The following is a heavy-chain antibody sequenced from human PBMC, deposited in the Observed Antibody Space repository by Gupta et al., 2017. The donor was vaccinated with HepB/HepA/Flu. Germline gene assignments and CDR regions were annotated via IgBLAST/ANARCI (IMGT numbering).Heavy chain of an antibody. CDR2: MKRDGRQI. CDR1: GFHFGISW. Sequence: EVHLVVSGGGLVQPGGSLRLSCVASGFHFGISWMRWVRQAPGRGREWVANMKRDGRQIEEGDSVKGRFAISRDNDKNSLFLKRKSRRDEDTAVYDGARGGAWYIDFWGQGTLVTVSS. V-gene: IGHV3-7*01. CDR3: ARGGAWYIDF. D-gene: IGHD1-26*01. J-gene: IGHJ4*02.